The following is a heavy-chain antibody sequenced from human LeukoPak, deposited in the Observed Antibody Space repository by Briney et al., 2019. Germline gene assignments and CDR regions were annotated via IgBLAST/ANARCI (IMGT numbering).Heavy chain of an antibody. J-gene: IGHJ4*02. CDR2: RYYSGST. V-gene: IGHV4-61*05. CDR3: ARGDTVAARPGRFDS. D-gene: IGHD6-6*01. CDR1: GGSISSSSYY. Sequence: KPSETLSLTCTVSGGSISSSSYYWSWLRQPPGKRLEWIGYRYYSGSTNYNPSLKSRATISVDTSKKQFSLKLSSVTAADTAVHYCARGDTVAARPGRFDSWGQGTLVTVSS.